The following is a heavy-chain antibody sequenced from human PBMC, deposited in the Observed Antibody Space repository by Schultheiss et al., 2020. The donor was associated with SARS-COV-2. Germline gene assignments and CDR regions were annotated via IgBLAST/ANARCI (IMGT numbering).Heavy chain of an antibody. V-gene: IGHV4-59*12. CDR1: GGSISSYY. CDR3: ARDQYSSGWRFDY. J-gene: IGHJ4*02. CDR2: IYYSGST. D-gene: IGHD6-19*01. Sequence: SETLSLTCTVSGGSISSYYWSWIRQHPGKGLEWIGYIYYSGSTYYNPSLKSRVTMSVDMSKNQFSLNLRSVTAADTAVYYCARDQYSSGWRFDYWGQGTLVTVSS.